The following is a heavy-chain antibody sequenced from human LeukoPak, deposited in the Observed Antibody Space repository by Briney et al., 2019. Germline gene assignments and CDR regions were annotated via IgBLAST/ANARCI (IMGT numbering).Heavy chain of an antibody. CDR2: ISSSSSYI. CDR1: GVTFSSDS. D-gene: IGHD6-6*01. J-gene: IGHJ4*02. Sequence: GGTLRLSCAASGVTFSSDSMNWGRQAPGPGLEAVSAISSSSSYIYYADSVKGRFTISRANAKNSLYLQMNSLRAADKDVYYCARESRSVPFFAYWGQGTLVTVSS. V-gene: IGHV3-21*01. CDR3: ARESRSVPFFAY.